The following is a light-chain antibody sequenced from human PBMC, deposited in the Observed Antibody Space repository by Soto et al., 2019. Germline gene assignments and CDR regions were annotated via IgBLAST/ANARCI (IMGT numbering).Light chain of an antibody. J-gene: IGLJ3*02. CDR3: CSYAGSYTQV. V-gene: IGLV2-11*01. Sequence: QSALTQPASVSGSPGQSITISCTGTSRDVGGYNYVSWYQQHPGKAPKLMIYDVTKRPSGVPDRFSGSKSGNTASLTISGLQAEDEADYYCCSYAGSYTQVFGGGTKLTVL. CDR2: DVT. CDR1: SRDVGGYNY.